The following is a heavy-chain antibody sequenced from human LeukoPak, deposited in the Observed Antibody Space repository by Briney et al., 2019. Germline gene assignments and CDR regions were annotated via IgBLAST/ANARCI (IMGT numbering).Heavy chain of an antibody. J-gene: IGHJ4*02. V-gene: IGHV1-18*01. Sequence: ASVNVSFKASGYTFTSYPISWVRQPHGQGLEWVGWITTYNGSTHYAQKLQGRVTMTTETSTSTAYMVLRGLRSDDTAVYYCARGYDYGDYVGDFDYWGQGTLVTVSS. CDR3: ARGYDYGDYVGDFDY. CDR1: GYTFTSYP. D-gene: IGHD4-17*01. CDR2: ITTYNGST.